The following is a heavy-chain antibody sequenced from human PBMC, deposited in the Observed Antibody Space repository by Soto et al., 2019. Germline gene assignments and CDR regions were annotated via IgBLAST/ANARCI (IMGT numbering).Heavy chain of an antibody. J-gene: IGHJ4*02. CDR2: IYYSGST. CDR3: ARLEELRYYFDY. Sequence: PATLSLTCTPSGTSISRSYLIWVRQPPGKGLEWIGYIYYSGSTNYNPSHKSRVTISVDTAKRQFSLQLNSVTAAYTAVYYRARLEELRYYFDYWGQGTLVT. V-gene: IGHV4-59*08. CDR1: GTSISRSY. D-gene: IGHD1-1*01.